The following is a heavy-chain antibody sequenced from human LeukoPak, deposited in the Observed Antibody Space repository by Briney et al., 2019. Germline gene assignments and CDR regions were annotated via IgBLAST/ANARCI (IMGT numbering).Heavy chain of an antibody. J-gene: IGHJ4*02. Sequence: GGSLRLSCAASGFTFDDYGMNWVRQAPGKGLEWVSAINWNGGNTDYADSVKGQFTISRDNAKNTLYLQMNSLRAEDTAFYYCVRRDTALVTYYFDYWGQGALVTVSS. D-gene: IGHD5-18*01. CDR1: GFTFDDYG. CDR2: INWNGGNT. CDR3: VRRDTALVTYYFDY. V-gene: IGHV3-20*04.